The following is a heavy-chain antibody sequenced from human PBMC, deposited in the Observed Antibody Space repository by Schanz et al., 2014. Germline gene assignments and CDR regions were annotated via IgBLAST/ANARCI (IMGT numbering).Heavy chain of an antibody. CDR3: AKTLFPGGTQTFGN. CDR1: GFTFSSHW. CDR2: INSVGSNT. Sequence: EVQLLESGGGLVEPGGSLRLSCAASGFTFSSHWMHWVRQDPGKGLVWVARINSVGSNTDYADSVTGRFTISRDNAKNTLYLQMNSLRVEDTAVYYCAKTLFPGGTQTFGNWGRGTLVTVSS. J-gene: IGHJ4*02. V-gene: IGHV3-74*02. D-gene: IGHD2-8*02.